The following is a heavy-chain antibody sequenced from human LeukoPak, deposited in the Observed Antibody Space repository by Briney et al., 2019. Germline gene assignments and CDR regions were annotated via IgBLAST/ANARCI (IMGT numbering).Heavy chain of an antibody. Sequence: GSLRLSCEVSGFTFNDYTIIWVRQAPGKGLEWVSSIDSSSSYIYYADSLRGRFTISRNNAKNSLYLQMNSLRAEDTAMYYCARDSGSPTYDGYDLWGQGTMVTVSS. V-gene: IGHV3-21*01. CDR1: GFTFNDYT. D-gene: IGHD1-26*01. J-gene: IGHJ3*01. CDR3: ARDSGSPTYDGYDL. CDR2: IDSSSSYI.